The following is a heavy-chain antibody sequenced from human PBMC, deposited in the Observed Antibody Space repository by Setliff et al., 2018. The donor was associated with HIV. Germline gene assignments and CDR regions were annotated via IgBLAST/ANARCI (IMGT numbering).Heavy chain of an antibody. Sequence: ASVKVSCKASGYSFTAYHMHWVRQAPGQGLEWMGWINPNSGGTNYAQKFQGRVTMTRDTSIITAYTELSSLTSADTAVYYCARDTVKATFSDYWGQGTLVTVSS. V-gene: IGHV1-2*02. J-gene: IGHJ4*02. CDR1: GYSFTAYH. CDR3: ARDTVKATFSDY. CDR2: INPNSGGT. D-gene: IGHD4-17*01.